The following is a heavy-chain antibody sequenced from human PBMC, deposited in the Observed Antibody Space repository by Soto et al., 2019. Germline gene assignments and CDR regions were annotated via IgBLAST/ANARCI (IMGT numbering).Heavy chain of an antibody. CDR2: INPSVGSS. CDR1: GATFSSYA. Sequence: ASVKVSCKTSGATFSSYAITWVRQAPGQGLEWMGWINPSVGSSTYAQKFQGRVTMTRDTSTSTVYMELSSLRSEDTAVYYCARAYSGYDHFDYWAQGALVTVS. D-gene: IGHD5-12*01. J-gene: IGHJ4*02. V-gene: IGHV1-46*03. CDR3: ARAYSGYDHFDY.